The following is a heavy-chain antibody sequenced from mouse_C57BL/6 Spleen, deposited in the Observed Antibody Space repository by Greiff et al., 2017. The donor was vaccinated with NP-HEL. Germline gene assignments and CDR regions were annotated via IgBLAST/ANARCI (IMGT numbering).Heavy chain of an antibody. CDR2: IHPNSGST. J-gene: IGHJ2*01. CDR3: APIYYDYDEAADY. V-gene: IGHV1-64*01. D-gene: IGHD2-4*01. Sequence: QVQLQQPGAELVKPGASVKLSCKASGYTFTSYWMHWVKQRPGQGLEWIGMIHPNSGSTNYNEKFKSKATLTVDKSSSTAYMQLSSLTSEDSAVYYCAPIYYDYDEAADYWGQGTTLTVSS. CDR1: GYTFTSYW.